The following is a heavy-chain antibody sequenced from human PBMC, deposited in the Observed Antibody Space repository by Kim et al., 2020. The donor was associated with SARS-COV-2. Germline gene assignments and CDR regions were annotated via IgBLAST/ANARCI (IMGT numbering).Heavy chain of an antibody. J-gene: IGHJ6*02. D-gene: IGHD6-19*01. V-gene: IGHV3-11*01. CDR1: GFTFSDYY. Sequence: GGSLRLSCAASGFTFSDYYMSWIRQAPGKGLEWVSYISSSGSTIYYADSVKGRFTISRDNAKNSLYLQMNSLRAEDTAVYYCAREGNQWLAIDYYYYYGMDVWGQGTTVTVSS. CDR3: AREGNQWLAIDYYYYYGMDV. CDR2: ISSSGSTI.